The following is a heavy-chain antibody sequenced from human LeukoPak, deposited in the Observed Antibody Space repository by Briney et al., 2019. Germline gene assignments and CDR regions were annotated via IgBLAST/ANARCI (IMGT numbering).Heavy chain of an antibody. CDR3: ARDSGKWRYNWFDP. J-gene: IGHJ5*02. CDR2: IYTSGST. D-gene: IGHD3-10*01. V-gene: IGHV4-61*02. Sequence: SETLSLTCTVSGGSISSGSYYWSWIRQPAGKGLEWIGRIYTSGSTNYNPSLKSRVTISVDTSKNQFSLKLSSVTAADTAVYYCARDSGKWRYNWFDPWGQGTLVTVSS. CDR1: GGSISSGSYY.